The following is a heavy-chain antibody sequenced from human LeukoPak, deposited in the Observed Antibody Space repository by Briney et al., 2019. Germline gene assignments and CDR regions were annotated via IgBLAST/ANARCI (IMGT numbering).Heavy chain of an antibody. Sequence: GGSLRLFCAASGFTFKLYDVRGPPEAPGKGLEGVSAFSGSGGSTYYADSVKGRLTISRDKSKNTLYLQMNSLRAEDTAVYYWAKGHYYDSSGSYSYIDCWGQGTLVTVSS. CDR1: GFTFKLYD. D-gene: IGHD3-22*01. J-gene: IGHJ4*02. V-gene: IGHV3-23*01. CDR3: AKGHYYDSSGSYSYIDC. CDR2: FSGSGGST.